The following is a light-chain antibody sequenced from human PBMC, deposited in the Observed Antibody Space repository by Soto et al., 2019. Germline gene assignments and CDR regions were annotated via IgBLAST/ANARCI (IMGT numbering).Light chain of an antibody. J-gene: IGLJ1*01. CDR3: GTWDTSMSAYV. Sequence: QSVLTQPPSVSAASGQKVTISCSGSRSNIGDNYVSWYQLLPGAAPKLLISDNERRPSGIPDRFSGSKSGTTATLAIAGLQTADEAEYYCGTWDTSMSAYVFADGTKVTVL. V-gene: IGLV1-51*01. CDR1: RSNIGDNY. CDR2: DNE.